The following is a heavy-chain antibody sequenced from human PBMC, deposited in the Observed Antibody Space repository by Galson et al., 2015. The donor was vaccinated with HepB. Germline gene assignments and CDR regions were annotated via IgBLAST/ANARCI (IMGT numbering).Heavy chain of an antibody. CDR3: VKADSYFYDTSGYPRDS. J-gene: IGHJ4*02. V-gene: IGHV3-64D*06. Sequence: SLRLSCAASGFTFSVHFMHWVRQAPGKGLEYVAAISSRGDGTYYAASVKGRFIISRDNSQNTVYLQMTSLRPEDTAVYYCVKADSYFYDTSGYPRDSWGRGSLVSVSS. CDR2: ISSRGDGT. D-gene: IGHD3-22*01. CDR1: GFTFSVHF.